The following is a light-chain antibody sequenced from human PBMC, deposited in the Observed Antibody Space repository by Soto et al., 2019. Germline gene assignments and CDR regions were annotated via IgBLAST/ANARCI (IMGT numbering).Light chain of an antibody. J-gene: IGKJ1*01. Sequence: AIQMTQSPSSLSASVGDRVTVTCRASQGIRNDLGWYQQKPGKAPKLLIYAASSLQSGVPSRFSGSGSGTDFTLTIRSLQPEDFATYYCLQDYNYPRTFGQGTKVEIK. CDR1: QGIRND. V-gene: IGKV1-6*01. CDR2: AAS. CDR3: LQDYNYPRT.